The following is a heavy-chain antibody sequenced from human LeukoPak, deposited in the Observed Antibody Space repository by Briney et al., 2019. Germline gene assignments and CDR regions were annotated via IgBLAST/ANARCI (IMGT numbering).Heavy chain of an antibody. J-gene: IGHJ5*02. D-gene: IGHD4-23*01. V-gene: IGHV1-8*01. Sequence: ASVKVSCKASGYTFTTYDINWVRQATGQGLEWMGWMNPNSGNTGYAQKFQGRVTMTRNTSISTAYMELSSLGSEDTAVYYCARGPNKSDGGNSGNAWFDPWGQGTLVTVSS. CDR2: MNPNSGNT. CDR1: GYTFTTYD. CDR3: ARGPNKSDGGNSGNAWFDP.